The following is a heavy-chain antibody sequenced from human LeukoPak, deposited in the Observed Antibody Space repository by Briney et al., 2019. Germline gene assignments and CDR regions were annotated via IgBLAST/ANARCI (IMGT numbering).Heavy chain of an antibody. Sequence: GGSLRLSCAASGFTFGIYWMSRVRQAPGKGLEWVANIKQDGSEKFYVDSVKGRFTLSRDNAKNSLFLQMNSLRAEDTAVYYCARDYYGSGWYGDYWGQGTLVTVSS. CDR3: ARDYYGSGWYGDY. V-gene: IGHV3-7*04. CDR2: IKQDGSEK. D-gene: IGHD6-19*01. J-gene: IGHJ4*02. CDR1: GFTFGIYW.